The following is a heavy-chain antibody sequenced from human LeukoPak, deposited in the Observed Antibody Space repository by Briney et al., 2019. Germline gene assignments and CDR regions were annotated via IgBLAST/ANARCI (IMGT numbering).Heavy chain of an antibody. J-gene: IGHJ5*02. CDR3: ARRRLLTRAYNWFDP. Sequence: GESLKISCKGSAYSFTSYWIGWVRQMPGKGLEWMGIIYPGDSDTRHSPSFQGQVTISADKSISTAYLQWSSLKASDTAMYYCARRRLLTRAYNWFDPWGQGTLVTVSS. CDR1: AYSFTSYW. CDR2: IYPGDSDT. D-gene: IGHD1-1*01. V-gene: IGHV5-51*01.